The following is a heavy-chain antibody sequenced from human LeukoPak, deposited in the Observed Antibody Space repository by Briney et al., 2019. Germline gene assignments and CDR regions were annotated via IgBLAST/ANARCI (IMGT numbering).Heavy chain of an antibody. CDR1: GGTFSSYA. J-gene: IGHJ4*02. Sequence: GASVKVSCKASGGTFSSYAISWVRRAPGQGLEWMGGIIPIFGTANYAQKFQGRVTITADKSTSTAYMELSSLRSEDTAVYYCAGYSYGYSGGRYGFDYWGQGTLVTVSS. D-gene: IGHD5-18*01. CDR3: AGYSYGYSGGRYGFDY. V-gene: IGHV1-69*06. CDR2: IIPIFGTA.